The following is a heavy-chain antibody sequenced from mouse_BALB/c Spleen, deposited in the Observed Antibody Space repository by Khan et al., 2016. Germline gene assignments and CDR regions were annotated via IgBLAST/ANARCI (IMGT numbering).Heavy chain of an antibody. Sequence: QVQLQQSGAELVRPGASVTLSCKASGYTFSDYEMHWVKQTPVHGLQWIGSIDPETGGTAYNQKFKDQATLTAGRSSSTSYMELRSLTSEDSAVYYCTRKGIFYGTYDFDSWGQGTTLTVSS. V-gene: IGHV1-15*01. J-gene: IGHJ2*01. D-gene: IGHD2-1*01. CDR2: IDPETGGT. CDR1: GYTFSDYE. CDR3: TRKGIFYGTYDFDS.